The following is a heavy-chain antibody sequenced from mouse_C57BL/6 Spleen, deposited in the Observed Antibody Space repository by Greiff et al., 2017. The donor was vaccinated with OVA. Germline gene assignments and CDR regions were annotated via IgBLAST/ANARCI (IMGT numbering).Heavy chain of an antibody. D-gene: IGHD2-3*01. J-gene: IGHJ1*03. Sequence: EVQLVESGGGLVQPGGSLKLSCAASGFTFSDYYMYWVRQTPEKRLEWVAYISNGGGSTYYPDTVKGRFTISRDNAKNTLYLQMSRLKSEDTAMYYCASNGDDYWYFDVWGTGTTVTVSS. CDR1: GFTFSDYY. V-gene: IGHV5-12*01. CDR3: ASNGDDYWYFDV. CDR2: ISNGGGST.